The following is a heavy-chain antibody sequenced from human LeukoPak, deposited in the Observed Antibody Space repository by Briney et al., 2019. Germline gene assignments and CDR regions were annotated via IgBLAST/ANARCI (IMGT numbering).Heavy chain of an antibody. Sequence: ALVKVSCMASGYTFTGYYMHWVRHAPGQGREWMGSINPNSGGTNYAQKFQGRVTMTRDTSISTAYMELSRLRSDDTAVYYCAREALGAGLRKDDAFDIWGQGTMVTVSS. D-gene: IGHD1-26*01. CDR2: INPNSGGT. CDR1: GYTFTGYY. CDR3: AREALGAGLRKDDAFDI. J-gene: IGHJ3*02. V-gene: IGHV1-2*02.